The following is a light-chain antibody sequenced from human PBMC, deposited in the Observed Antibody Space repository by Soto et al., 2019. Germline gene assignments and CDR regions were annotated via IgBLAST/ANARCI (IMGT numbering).Light chain of an antibody. CDR2: GAS. CDR3: QQYNNWPKM. V-gene: IGKV3-15*01. J-gene: IGKJ1*01. Sequence: DIVLTQSPGSLSLSIGEKSILSCRASQSVTSSSLAWYQQKPGQAPRLLIYGASTRATGVPARFSGSGSGTEFTLTISSLQSEDFAVYYCQQYNNWPKMFGQGSKVDI. CDR1: QSVTSS.